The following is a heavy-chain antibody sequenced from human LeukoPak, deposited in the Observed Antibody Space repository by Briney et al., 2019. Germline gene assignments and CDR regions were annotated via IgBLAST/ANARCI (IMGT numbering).Heavy chain of an antibody. CDR1: GFTFSSYG. CDR2: IWYDGSNK. Sequence: PGRSLRLSCAASGFTFSSYGMHWVRQAPGKGLEWVAVIWYDGSNKYYADSVKGRFTISRDNSKNTLYLQMNSLRTEDTAVYYCARGPYGSGSYYSDYYYGMDVWGEGTTVTVSS. D-gene: IGHD3-10*01. J-gene: IGHJ6*04. V-gene: IGHV3-33*01. CDR3: ARGPYGSGSYYSDYYYGMDV.